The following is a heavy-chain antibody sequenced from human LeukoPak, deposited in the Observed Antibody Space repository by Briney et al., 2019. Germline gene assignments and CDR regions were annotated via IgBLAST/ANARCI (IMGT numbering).Heavy chain of an antibody. CDR3: ARETGHGYNWMGY. CDR1: GGTFSTYS. J-gene: IGHJ4*02. CDR2: IIPIFGTA. V-gene: IGHV1-69*13. D-gene: IGHD5-24*01. Sequence: VASVKVSCKASGGTFSTYSISWVRQAPGQGLEWMGGIIPIFGTANSAQKFQGRVTITADESTNTAYMELTSLRSEDTAVYYCARETGHGYNWMGYWGQGTLVTVSS.